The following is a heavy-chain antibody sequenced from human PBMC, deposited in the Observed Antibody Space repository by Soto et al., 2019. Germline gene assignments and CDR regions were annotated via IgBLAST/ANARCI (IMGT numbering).Heavy chain of an antibody. CDR3: ARGLRITIFGVVGPRGMDV. V-gene: IGHV4-34*01. CDR2: INHSGST. J-gene: IGHJ6*02. CDR1: GGSFSGYY. Sequence: SATLSLTCAVYGGSFSGYYWSWIRQPPGKGLEWIGEINHSGSTNYNPSLKSRVTISVDTSKNQFSLKLSSVTAADTAVYYCARGLRITIFGVVGPRGMDVWGQGTTVTVSS. D-gene: IGHD3-3*01.